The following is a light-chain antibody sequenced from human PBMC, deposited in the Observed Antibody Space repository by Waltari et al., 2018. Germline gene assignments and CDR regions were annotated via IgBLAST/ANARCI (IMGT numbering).Light chain of an antibody. Sequence: DIQMTQSPFTLSASVGARVPITCRASQSISSWFAWYQQKPGKAPNLLIYKASSLESGVPSRFSGSGSGTEFTLTISSLQPDDFATYYCQQYNSYPLTFGGGTKVEIK. CDR3: QQYNSYPLT. V-gene: IGKV1-5*03. CDR2: KAS. CDR1: QSISSW. J-gene: IGKJ4*01.